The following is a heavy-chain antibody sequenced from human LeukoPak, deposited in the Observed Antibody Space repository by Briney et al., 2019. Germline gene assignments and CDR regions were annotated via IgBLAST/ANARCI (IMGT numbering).Heavy chain of an antibody. V-gene: IGHV3-74*01. J-gene: IGHJ4*02. CDR2: INGDGSST. Sequence: GGSLRLSCAGSGFIFSQFWMQWVRQVPGKGLVWVSRINGDGSSTNYADSVKGRFTISRDNAKNTLYLQMNSLRAEDTAVYYCARDNYGGNFDYWGQGTLVTVSS. CDR1: GFIFSQFW. D-gene: IGHD4-23*01. CDR3: ARDNYGGNFDY.